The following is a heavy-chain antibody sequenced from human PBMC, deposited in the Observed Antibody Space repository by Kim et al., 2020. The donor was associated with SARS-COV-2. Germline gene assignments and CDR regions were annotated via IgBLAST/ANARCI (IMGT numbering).Heavy chain of an antibody. CDR3: ARGRRKRITIFGVVDSFDI. D-gene: IGHD3-3*01. Sequence: SETLSLTCTVSGGSISSYYWSWIRQPPGKGLEWIGYIYYSGSTNYNPSLKSRVTISVDTSKKQFSLKLSSVTAADTAVYYCARGRRKRITIFGVVDSFDIWGQGTMVTVSS. J-gene: IGHJ3*02. CDR1: GGSISSYY. V-gene: IGHV4-59*01. CDR2: IYYSGST.